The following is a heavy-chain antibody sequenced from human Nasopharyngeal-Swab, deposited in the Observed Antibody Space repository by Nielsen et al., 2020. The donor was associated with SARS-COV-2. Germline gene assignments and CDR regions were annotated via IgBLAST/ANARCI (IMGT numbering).Heavy chain of an antibody. CDR3: ARGYYYDSSGYFDY. CDR1: GFSLSASGMC. Sequence: SGPTLVKPTQTSTLTCTFSGFSLSASGMCVSWIRQPPGKALEWLARIDWDDDKYYSTSLKTRLTISKDTSKNQVVLTMTNMDPVDTATYYCARGYYYDSSGYFDYWGQGTLVTVSS. D-gene: IGHD3-22*01. CDR2: IDWDDDK. V-gene: IGHV2-70*11. J-gene: IGHJ4*02.